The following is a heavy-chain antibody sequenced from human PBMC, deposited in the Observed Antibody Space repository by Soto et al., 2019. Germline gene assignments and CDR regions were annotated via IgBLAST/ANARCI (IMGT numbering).Heavy chain of an antibody. CDR1: GYSFTTYW. J-gene: IGHJ4*01. D-gene: IGHD6-13*01. CDR2: IYPGDSST. CDR3: ARILSSSWFPFDY. Sequence: GESLKISCRGSGYSFTTYWIGWARQMPGKGLEWMAIIYPGDSSTRYSPSLQGQVTISADKSVSTAYLQWSSLKASDTAMYYCARILSSSWFPFDYWGHGTLVTVSS. V-gene: IGHV5-51*01.